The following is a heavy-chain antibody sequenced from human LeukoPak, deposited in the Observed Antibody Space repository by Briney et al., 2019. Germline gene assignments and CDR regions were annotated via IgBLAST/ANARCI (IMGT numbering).Heavy chain of an antibody. CDR2: ISGCGGST. CDR1: GFTFSSSA. Sequence: GGSLRLSCSASGFTFSSSAMSWVGQAPRKGLDWVSAISGCGGSTYYADSAKGRFTISRDNSKNTLYLQMNSLRAEDTAVYYCAKESDYYDSSGYYYVGGFDYWGQGTLVTVSS. J-gene: IGHJ4*02. D-gene: IGHD3-22*01. CDR3: AKESDYYDSSGYYYVGGFDY. V-gene: IGHV3-23*01.